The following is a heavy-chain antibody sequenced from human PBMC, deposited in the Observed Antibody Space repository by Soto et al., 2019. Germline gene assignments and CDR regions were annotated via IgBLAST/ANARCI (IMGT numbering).Heavy chain of an antibody. CDR3: AKLALRFLEWLLHQYYFDY. CDR2: ISGSGGST. CDR1: GFTFSSYA. V-gene: IGHV3-23*01. D-gene: IGHD3-3*01. Sequence: EVQLLESGGGLVQPGGSLRLSCAASGFTFSSYAMSWVRQAPGKGLEWVSAISGSGGSTYYADSVKGRFTISRDNSKNTLYLQMNSLRAEDTAVYYCAKLALRFLEWLLHQYYFDYWGQGTLVTVSS. J-gene: IGHJ4*02.